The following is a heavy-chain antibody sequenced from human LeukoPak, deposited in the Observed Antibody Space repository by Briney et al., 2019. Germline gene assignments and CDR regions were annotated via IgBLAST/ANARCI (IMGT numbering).Heavy chain of an antibody. CDR2: INPSGGST. CDR1: GYTFTNYY. Sequence: ASVKVSCKASGYTFTNYYIHWVRQAPGQGLQWMGIINPSGGSTTYAQKFQVRVTMTRDMSASTVYMELSTVRSEDTAVYYCARGDYSSPRAWFDPWGQGTLVIVSS. CDR3: ARGDYSSPRAWFDP. V-gene: IGHV1-46*01. J-gene: IGHJ5*02. D-gene: IGHD4-11*01.